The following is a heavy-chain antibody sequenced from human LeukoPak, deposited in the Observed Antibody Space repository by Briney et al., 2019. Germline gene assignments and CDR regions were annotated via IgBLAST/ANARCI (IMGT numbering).Heavy chain of an antibody. CDR3: ARETPYGSGSYPFDY. CDR1: GGSISSYY. CDR2: IYNSGST. D-gene: IGHD3-10*01. J-gene: IGHJ4*02. Sequence: SETLSLTCTVSGGSISSYYWNWIRQPPGKGLEWIGYIYNSGSTNNNPSLKRRVTISVDTTKKQFSLKLSSVTAADTAVYYCARETPYGSGSYPFDYWGQGILVTVSS. V-gene: IGHV4-59*01.